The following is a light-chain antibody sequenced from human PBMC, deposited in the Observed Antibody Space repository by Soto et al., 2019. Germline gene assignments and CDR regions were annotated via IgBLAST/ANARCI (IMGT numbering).Light chain of an antibody. Sequence: QSVLTQPTSASETPGQRVTISCSGGTSNIGTNYVYWYQHLPGRAPKLLIYRTNQRPSGVPDRFSGSKSGTSASLAISGLRSEDEADYYCASRDDILSGHWVFGGGTKLTVL. J-gene: IGLJ3*02. CDR1: TSNIGTNY. CDR2: RTN. V-gene: IGLV1-47*01. CDR3: ASRDDILSGHWV.